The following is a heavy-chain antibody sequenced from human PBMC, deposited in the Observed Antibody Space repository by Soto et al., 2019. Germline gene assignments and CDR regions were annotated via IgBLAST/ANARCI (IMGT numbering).Heavy chain of an antibody. J-gene: IGHJ6*02. Sequence: SETLSLTCTVSGGSISSYYWSWIRQPPGKGLEWIGYIYYSGSTNYNPSLKSRVTISVDTSKNQFSLKLSSVTAADTAVYYCARIPWALYYYYGMDVWGQGTTVTVSS. CDR1: GGSISSYY. CDR3: ARIPWALYYYYGMDV. V-gene: IGHV4-59*01. CDR2: IYYSGST.